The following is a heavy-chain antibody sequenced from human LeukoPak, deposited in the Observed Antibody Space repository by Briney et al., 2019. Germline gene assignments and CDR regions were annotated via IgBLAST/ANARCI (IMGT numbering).Heavy chain of an antibody. Sequence: SETLSLTCTVSGGSISSGGYYWSWIRQHPGKGLGWIGYIYYSGSTYYNPSLKSRVTISVDTSKNQFSLKLSSVTAADTAVYYCASLARFSYYDSSGYYTPFYYYYGMDVWGQGTTVTVSS. D-gene: IGHD3-22*01. CDR1: GGSISSGGYY. CDR3: ASLARFSYYDSSGYYTPFYYYYGMDV. J-gene: IGHJ6*02. CDR2: IYYSGST. V-gene: IGHV4-31*03.